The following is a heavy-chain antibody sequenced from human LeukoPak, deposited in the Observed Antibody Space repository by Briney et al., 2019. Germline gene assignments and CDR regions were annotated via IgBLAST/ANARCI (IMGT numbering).Heavy chain of an antibody. CDR1: GFTFNTYV. D-gene: IGHD3-3*01. V-gene: IGHV3-30-3*01. J-gene: IGHJ5*02. CDR2: ISHDGSNK. CDR3: AKDPRPDFWSNSAGDP. Sequence: GGSLRLSCVASGFTFNTYVMHWVRQAPGMRLEWVSLISHDGSNKYYADSLKGRFTISRDNSKNTLYLQMNSLRPEDTAVYYCAKDPRPDFWSNSAGDPWGQGTLVTVSS.